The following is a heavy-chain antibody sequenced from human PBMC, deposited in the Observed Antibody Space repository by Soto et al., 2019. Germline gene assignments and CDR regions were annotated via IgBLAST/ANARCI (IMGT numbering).Heavy chain of an antibody. Sequence: EASVKVSCKASGYTFSTYYMHWVRQAPGQGLEWMAIISPSGGSTTYPQKFQGRVTMTRDTSTGTVYMELSSLRSEDTAVYYCVRSAHQRENYYGLDVWGQGTTVTVSS. CDR1: GYTFSTYY. CDR2: ISPSGGST. V-gene: IGHV1-46*01. D-gene: IGHD1-26*01. CDR3: VRSAHQRENYYGLDV. J-gene: IGHJ6*02.